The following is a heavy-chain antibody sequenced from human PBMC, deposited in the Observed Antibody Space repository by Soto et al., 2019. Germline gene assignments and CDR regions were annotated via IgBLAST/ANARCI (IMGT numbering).Heavy chain of an antibody. Sequence: SETLSLTCTVAGDSFSRNSYYWGWVRQSPGKGLEWIGARSYGGTTYYSPSLESRVTISGDTSKNQFSLKVNSVTAADTAIYYCARLYSASWFPGYFQHWGQGILVT. CDR2: RSYGGTT. V-gene: IGHV4-39*01. D-gene: IGHD2-2*01. J-gene: IGHJ1*01. CDR3: ARLYSASWFPGYFQH. CDR1: GDSFSRNSYY.